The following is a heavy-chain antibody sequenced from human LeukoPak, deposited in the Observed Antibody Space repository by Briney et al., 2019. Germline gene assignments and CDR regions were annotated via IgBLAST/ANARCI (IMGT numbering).Heavy chain of an antibody. Sequence: ASVKVSCKASGYTFTGYYMHWVRQAPGQGLEWMGWINPDSGGTNHAQKFQGRVTMTRDTSISTAYMELRSLRSDDTAVYYCARREWELDFDYWGQGTLVTVSS. CDR1: GYTFTGYY. CDR3: ARREWELDFDY. V-gene: IGHV1-2*02. D-gene: IGHD1-26*01. J-gene: IGHJ4*02. CDR2: INPDSGGT.